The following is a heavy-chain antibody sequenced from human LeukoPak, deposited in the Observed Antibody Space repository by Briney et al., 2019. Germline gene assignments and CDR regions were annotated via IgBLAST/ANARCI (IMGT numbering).Heavy chain of an antibody. CDR3: APSEMATGYLV. D-gene: IGHD5-24*01. Sequence: GGSLRLSCAASGFTFSSYAMSGVRQAPGKGLEWVAAISGSGGSTYYADSVKGRFTISRDNSKNTLYLQMNSLRAEDTAVYYCAPSEMATGYLVWGKGTTVTVSS. CDR1: GFTFSSYA. V-gene: IGHV3-23*01. CDR2: ISGSGGST. J-gene: IGHJ6*04.